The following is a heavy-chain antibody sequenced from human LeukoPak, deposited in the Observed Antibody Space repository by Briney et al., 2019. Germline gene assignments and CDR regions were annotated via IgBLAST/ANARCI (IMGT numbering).Heavy chain of an antibody. CDR3: ARDGDDSSGYYGDY. V-gene: IGHV3-7*01. CDR1: GVTPTSYW. CDR2: IRQDGSEE. D-gene: IGHD3-22*01. Sequence: PRRSLRLSRAASGVTPTSYWISWVPQAPGKGLEWVANIRQDGSEEFYMDSVKGRFTISRDNAKNSLYLQMNSLRAEDTAVYYCARDGDDSSGYYGDYWGQGTLVTVSS. J-gene: IGHJ4*02.